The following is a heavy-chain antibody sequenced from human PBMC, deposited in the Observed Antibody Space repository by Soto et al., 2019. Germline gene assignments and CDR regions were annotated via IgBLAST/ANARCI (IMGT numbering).Heavy chain of an antibody. D-gene: IGHD3-10*01. J-gene: IGHJ4*02. Sequence: GSGDSTYYADSVKGRFTISRDNSKNTLYLQMNSLRAEDTAVYYCAKRASGSYFDYWGQGTLVTVS. V-gene: IGHV3-23*01. CDR2: GSGDST. CDR3: AKRASGSYFDY.